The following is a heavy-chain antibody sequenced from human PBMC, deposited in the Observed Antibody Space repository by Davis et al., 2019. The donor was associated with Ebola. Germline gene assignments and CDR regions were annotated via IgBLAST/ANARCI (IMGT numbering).Heavy chain of an antibody. CDR3: ASLRRTITGMDDAFDI. V-gene: IGHV5-51*01. J-gene: IGHJ3*02. Sequence: KVSCKGSGNSFTSFWIGWVRQMPGKGLEWMGVIYTGDSDTRYSPSFRGQVTIPADKSIRTAYLQWSGLKAPDTAMYYCASLRRTITGMDDAFDIWGQGTKVTVSS. D-gene: IGHD1-20*01. CDR2: IYTGDSDT. CDR1: GNSFTSFW.